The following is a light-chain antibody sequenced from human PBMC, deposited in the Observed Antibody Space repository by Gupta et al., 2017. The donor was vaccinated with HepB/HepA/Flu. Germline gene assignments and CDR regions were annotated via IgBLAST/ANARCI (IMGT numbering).Light chain of an antibody. CDR3: QVWDSSSDHRGI. CDR2: DDS. J-gene: IGLJ2*01. V-gene: IGLV3-21*03. CDR1: NIGTKS. Sequence: SYVLTHPPSVSAAPGTTARITCGGNNIGTKSVHWYQQKPGEAPVLVVYDDSDRPPGIPERFSGSNSGNTATLTISRVEAGDEADYYCQVWDSSSDHRGIFGGGTKLTVL.